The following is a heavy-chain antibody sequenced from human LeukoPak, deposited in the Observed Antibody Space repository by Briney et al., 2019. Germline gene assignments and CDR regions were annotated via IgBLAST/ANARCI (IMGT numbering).Heavy chain of an antibody. CDR3: ARGRYPGIAAAGHYGMDV. D-gene: IGHD6-13*01. J-gene: IGHJ6*04. Sequence: SETLSLTCAVYGGSFSDYYWSWIRQPPGKGLEWIGEINHSGSTNYNPSLKSRVTISVDTSKSQFSLKLSSVTAADTAAYYCARGRYPGIAAAGHYGMDVWGKGTTVTVSS. CDR2: INHSGST. CDR1: GGSFSDYY. V-gene: IGHV4-34*01.